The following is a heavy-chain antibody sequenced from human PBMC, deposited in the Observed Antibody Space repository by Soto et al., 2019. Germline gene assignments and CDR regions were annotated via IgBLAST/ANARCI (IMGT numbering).Heavy chain of an antibody. Sequence: EVQLVESGGGLAQPGGYLRLSCAASGFAFSSYEMAWVRQGTGKGLEWVAFINVRDDTNYLGSVEGQLPISREDRKNSLYLQMNSLITEDTAVYYCARRRGYGFGLDIWGQGTMVTVSS. CDR3: ARRRGYGFGLDI. J-gene: IGHJ3*02. V-gene: IGHV3-13*01. CDR2: INVRDDT. D-gene: IGHD5-18*01. CDR1: GFAFSSYE.